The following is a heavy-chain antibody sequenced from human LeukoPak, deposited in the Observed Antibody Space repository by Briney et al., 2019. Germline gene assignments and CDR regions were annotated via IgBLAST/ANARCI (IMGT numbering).Heavy chain of an antibody. CDR1: GGTFSSYG. CDR2: IWYDGSNK. Sequence: SCKASGGTFSSYGMHWVRQAPGKGLEWVVVIWYDGSNKYYADSVKGRFTISRDNSKNTLYLQMNSLRAEDTAVYYCARDFSCGGDCYHDAFDIWGQGTMVTVSS. V-gene: IGHV3-33*01. J-gene: IGHJ3*02. CDR3: ARDFSCGGDCYHDAFDI. D-gene: IGHD2-21*02.